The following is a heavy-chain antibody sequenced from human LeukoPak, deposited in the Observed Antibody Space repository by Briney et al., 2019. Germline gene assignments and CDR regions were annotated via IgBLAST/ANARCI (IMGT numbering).Heavy chain of an antibody. CDR3: AKRPGNPGGAFDV. CDR2: IGGSGGST. J-gene: IGHJ3*01. CDR1: GFSFSIYA. V-gene: IGHV3-23*01. D-gene: IGHD1-14*01. Sequence: GGSLILSCAASGFSFSIYAMNWVRQAPGKGLEWVSAIGGSGGSTYYADSVKGRFTISRDNSKDTLYLQLDSLRAEDTAIYYCAKRPGNPGGAFDVWGQGTMVTVSS.